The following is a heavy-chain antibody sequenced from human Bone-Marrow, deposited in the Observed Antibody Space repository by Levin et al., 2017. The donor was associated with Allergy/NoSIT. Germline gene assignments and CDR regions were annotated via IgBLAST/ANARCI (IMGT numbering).Heavy chain of an antibody. CDR2: ISAGT. J-gene: IGHJ4*02. D-gene: IGHD5-18*01. CDR3: ALRMYSTGYYYFDL. V-gene: IGHV3-23*01. CDR1: GFTISSRA. Sequence: GESLKISCAASGFTISSRAMTWVRQAPGKGLEWVSGISAGTYYADSVKGRFTISRDNSRNTLYLQMHILRVEDTALYYCALRMYSTGYYYFDLWGRGTLVTVSS.